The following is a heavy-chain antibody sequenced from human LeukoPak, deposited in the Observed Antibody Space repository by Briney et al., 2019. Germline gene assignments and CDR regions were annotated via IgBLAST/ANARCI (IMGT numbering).Heavy chain of an antibody. V-gene: IGHV3-23*01. CDR3: AKEVVVVITTPTEAGFDY. CDR1: GFTFSSYA. Sequence: GGSLRLSCAASGFTFSSYAMSWVRQAPGRGLEWVSAISGSGGSTYYADFVKGRFTISRDNSKNTLYLQMNSLRAEDTAVYYCAKEVVVVITTPTEAGFDYWGQGTLVTVSS. CDR2: ISGSGGST. J-gene: IGHJ4*02. D-gene: IGHD3-22*01.